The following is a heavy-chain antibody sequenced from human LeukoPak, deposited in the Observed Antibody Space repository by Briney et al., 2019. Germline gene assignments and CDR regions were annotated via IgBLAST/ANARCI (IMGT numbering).Heavy chain of an antibody. CDR1: GFTFSSYA. CDR3: AKSPYYYDSSGLNWFDP. V-gene: IGHV3-23*01. D-gene: IGHD3-22*01. Sequence: GRSLRLSCAASGFTFSSYAMSWVRQAPGKGLEWVSAISGSGGSTYYADSVKGRFTISRDNSKNTLYLQMNSLRAEDTAVYYCAKSPYYYDSSGLNWFDPWGQGTLVTVSS. CDR2: ISGSGGST. J-gene: IGHJ5*02.